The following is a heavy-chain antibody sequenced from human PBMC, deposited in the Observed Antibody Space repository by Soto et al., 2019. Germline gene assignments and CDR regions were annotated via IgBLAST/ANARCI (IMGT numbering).Heavy chain of an antibody. D-gene: IGHD6-19*01. V-gene: IGHV3-30*03. CDR3: AIYSSGWYPLDY. CDR2: ISYDGSNK. J-gene: IGHJ4*02. CDR1: GFTFSSYG. Sequence: QVQLVESGGGVVQPGRSLRPSCAASGFTFSSYGMHWVRQAPGKGLEWVAVISYDGSNKYYADSVKGRFTISRDNSKNTLYLQMNSLRAEDTAVYYCAIYSSGWYPLDYWGQGTLVTVSS.